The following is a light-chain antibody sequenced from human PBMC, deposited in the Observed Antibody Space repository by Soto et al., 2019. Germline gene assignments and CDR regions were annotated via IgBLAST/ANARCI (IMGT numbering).Light chain of an antibody. CDR1: QTIYNNY. J-gene: IGKJ4*01. CDR3: QQYGSSVT. CDR2: GAS. Sequence: EIVLTQSPGSLSLPPGERATLSCRASQTIYNNYIAWYQQSRGQAPRVLIYGASTRATGTPDRFSGSGSGTDFTLTITRLEPEDSALYYCQQYGSSVTFVGGTKVDIK. V-gene: IGKV3-20*01.